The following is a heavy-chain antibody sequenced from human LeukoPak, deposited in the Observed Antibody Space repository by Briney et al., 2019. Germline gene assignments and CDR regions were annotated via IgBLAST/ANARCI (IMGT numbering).Heavy chain of an antibody. CDR1: GFTFSSYA. CDR3: ARDLSIAAPTGAFDI. D-gene: IGHD6-6*01. V-gene: IGHV3-30-3*01. Sequence: PGGSLRLSCAASGFTFSSYAMHWVRRAPGKGLEWVAVISYDGSNKYYADSVKGRFTISRDNSKNTLYLQMNSLRAEDTAVYYCARDLSIAAPTGAFDIWGQGTMVTVSS. CDR2: ISYDGSNK. J-gene: IGHJ3*02.